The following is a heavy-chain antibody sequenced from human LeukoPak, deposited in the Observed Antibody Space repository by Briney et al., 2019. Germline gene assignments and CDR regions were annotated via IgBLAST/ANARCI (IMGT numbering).Heavy chain of an antibody. J-gene: IGHJ4*02. V-gene: IGHV1-18*01. Sequence: KLQGRVTMITDTSTSTAYMELRSLTSNDTAVYYCARAAAGTYYFDYWGQGTLVTVSS. CDR3: ARAAAGTYYFDY. D-gene: IGHD6-13*01.